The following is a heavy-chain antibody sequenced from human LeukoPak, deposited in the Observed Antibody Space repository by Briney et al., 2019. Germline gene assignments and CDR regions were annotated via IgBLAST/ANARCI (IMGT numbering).Heavy chain of an antibody. CDR2: IKQDGSEK. CDR1: GFTFSSYW. Sequence: GGSLRLSCAASGFTFSSYWMSWVRQAPGKGLEWVANIKQDGSEKYYVDSVKGRFTISRDNAKNSPYLQMNSLRAEGTAVYYCARGRGSSSSYYMDVWGKGTTVTVSS. J-gene: IGHJ6*03. CDR3: ARGRGSSSSYYMDV. V-gene: IGHV3-7*01. D-gene: IGHD6-6*01.